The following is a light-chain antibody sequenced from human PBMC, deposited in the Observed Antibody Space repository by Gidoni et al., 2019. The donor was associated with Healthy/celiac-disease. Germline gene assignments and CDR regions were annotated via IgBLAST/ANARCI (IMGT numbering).Light chain of an antibody. J-gene: IGLJ2*01. CDR1: SSDVGGYNY. V-gene: IGLV2-14*01. CDR2: EVS. CDR3: SSYTSSSTLVV. Sequence: QSALIQPASVSGSPGTSITISCTGTSSDVGGYNYVSWYQQHPGKAPKLMIYEVSNRPSGVSNRFSGSKSGNTASLTISGLQAEDEADYYCSSYTSSSTLVVFGGGTKLTVL.